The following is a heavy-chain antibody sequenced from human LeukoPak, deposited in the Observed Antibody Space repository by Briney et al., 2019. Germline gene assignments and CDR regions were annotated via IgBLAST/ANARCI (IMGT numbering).Heavy chain of an antibody. D-gene: IGHD5-18*01. CDR3: RGYSNGFRFDY. Sequence: SETLSLTCTVSGGSISSNNYYWGWIRQPPGKGLEWIGSIYFSGSTYYNPSLKSRVTISVDTSKNQFSLRLSSVTAADAAVYYCRGYSNGFRFDYWGQGTLVTVSS. CDR2: IYFSGST. CDR1: GGSISSNNYY. J-gene: IGHJ4*02. V-gene: IGHV4-39*01.